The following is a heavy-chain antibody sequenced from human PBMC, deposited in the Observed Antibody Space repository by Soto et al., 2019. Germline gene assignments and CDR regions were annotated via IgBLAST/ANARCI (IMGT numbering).Heavy chain of an antibody. D-gene: IGHD2-8*01. CDR2: ISFSGDVT. V-gene: IGHV3-11*01. J-gene: IGHJ6*02. CDR1: GFSFSGYY. Sequence: SLRLSCAASGFSFSGYYMSWIRQAPGKGLEWVSYISFSGDVTHYSDSVEGRFTVSRDNAKKSLYLQMNSLRVEDTAVYYCARENGHPGHNYAMDVWGQGTTVTVSS. CDR3: ARENGHPGHNYAMDV.